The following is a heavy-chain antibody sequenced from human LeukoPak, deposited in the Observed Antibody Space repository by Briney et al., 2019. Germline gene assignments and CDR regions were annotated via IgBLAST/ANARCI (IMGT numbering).Heavy chain of an antibody. CDR2: INHSGST. J-gene: IGHJ4*02. CDR1: GGSFSGYY. D-gene: IGHD1-7*01. CDR3: ASSNSGTAYNY. V-gene: IGHV4-34*01. Sequence: SETLSLTCAVYGGSFSGYYWSWIRQPPGKGLEWIGEINHSGSTNYNPSLKSRVTISVDTSKNQFSLKLSSVTAADTAVYYCASSNSGTAYNYWGQGTLVTVSS.